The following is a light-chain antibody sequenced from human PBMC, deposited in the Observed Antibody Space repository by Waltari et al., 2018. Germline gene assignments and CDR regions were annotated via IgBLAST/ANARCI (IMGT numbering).Light chain of an antibody. J-gene: IGKJ4*01. Sequence: DIQMTQSPSSLSASVGDRVTITCRASQGIRNSLAWYQQKPGKAPKLLLYGASRLESGVPSRFSGSGSGTDYTLTISSLQPEDFATYYCQQFHSTPLTFGGGTKVEIK. CDR1: QGIRNS. CDR2: GAS. V-gene: IGKV1-NL1*01. CDR3: QQFHSTPLT.